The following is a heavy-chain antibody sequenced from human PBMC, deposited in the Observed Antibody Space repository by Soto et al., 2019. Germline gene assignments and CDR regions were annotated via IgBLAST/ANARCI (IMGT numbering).Heavy chain of an antibody. CDR2: IKQDVSEK. CDR3: TRGHNWNDV. V-gene: IGHV3-7*01. CDR1: GFPFRSYW. J-gene: IGHJ5*02. Sequence: PGGSLRLSCTASGFPFRSYWMTWVRQAPGKGLEWVANIKQDVSEKYYVDSVEGRFTISRDNAKNSLHLQMNSLRVEDTAVYYCTRGHNWNDVWGQGALVTVSS.